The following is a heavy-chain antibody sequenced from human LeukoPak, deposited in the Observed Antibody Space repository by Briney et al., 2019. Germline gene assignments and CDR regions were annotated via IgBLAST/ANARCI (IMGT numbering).Heavy chain of an antibody. J-gene: IGHJ3*02. CDR1: GFIFSSYA. Sequence: GGSLRLSCAASGFIFSSYAMSWVRQAPGKGLEWVSAISGSGGSPYYADSVKGRFTISRDNSKNTLYLQMNSLRAEDTAVYYCASNREYCGGDCYSYDAFDIWGQGTMVTVSS. D-gene: IGHD2-21*01. CDR3: ASNREYCGGDCYSYDAFDI. CDR2: ISGSGGSP. V-gene: IGHV3-23*01.